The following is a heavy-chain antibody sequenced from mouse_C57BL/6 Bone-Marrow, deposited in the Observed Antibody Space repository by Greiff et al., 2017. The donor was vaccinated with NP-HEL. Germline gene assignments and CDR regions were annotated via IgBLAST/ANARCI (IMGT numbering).Heavy chain of an antibody. D-gene: IGHD1-1*01. CDR3: VRRHPNYYGSSYVYFDV. Sequence: DVKLVESGGGLVQPKGSLKLSCAASGFSFNTYAMNWVRQAPGKGLEWVARIRSKSNNYATYYADSVKDRFTISRDDSESMLYLQMNNLKTEDTAMYYCVRRHPNYYGSSYVYFDVWGTGTTVTVSS. CDR2: IRSKSNNYAT. V-gene: IGHV10-1*01. J-gene: IGHJ1*03. CDR1: GFSFNTYA.